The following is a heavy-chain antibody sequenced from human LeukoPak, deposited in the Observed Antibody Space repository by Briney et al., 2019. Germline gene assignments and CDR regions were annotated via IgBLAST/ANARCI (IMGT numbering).Heavy chain of an antibody. J-gene: IGHJ4*02. CDR2: IYQSGST. CDR3: AREVIATSGPDY. D-gene: IGHD6-13*01. CDR1: GGSISSGTYY. V-gene: IGHV4-30-2*01. Sequence: PSETLSLTCTVSGGSISSGTYYWSWIRQPPGKGLEWIGYIYQSGSTYYTPSLRSRVTMSVDRSKNQFSLKVRSVTAADTAIYYCAREVIATSGPDYWGQGNLVIVSS.